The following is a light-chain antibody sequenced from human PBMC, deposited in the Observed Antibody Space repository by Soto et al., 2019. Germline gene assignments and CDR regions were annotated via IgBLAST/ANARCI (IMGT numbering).Light chain of an antibody. J-gene: IGKJ1*01. CDR2: DAS. V-gene: IGKV1-5*01. Sequence: DIQMTQSPSTPSASVGDRVTITCRASQSIGRWLAWYQQKPGKAPKLLIYDASSLESGVPSRFSGSGSGTEFTLTISSLQPDDFATYYCQQYNTYSKTFGQGTKVDIK. CDR1: QSIGRW. CDR3: QQYNTYSKT.